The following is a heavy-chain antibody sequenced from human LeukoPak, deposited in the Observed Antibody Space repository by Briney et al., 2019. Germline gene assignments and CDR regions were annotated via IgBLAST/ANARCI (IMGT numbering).Heavy chain of an antibody. CDR3: ARDLYYYDSSGPPNYYYYGMDV. CDR2: IWYDGSNK. V-gene: IGHV3-33*01. D-gene: IGHD3-22*01. Sequence: GRSLRLSCAASGFTFSSYGMHWVRQAPGKGLEWVAVIWYDGSNKYYADSVRADSPSPETILQMNSLRAEDTAVYYCARDLYYYDSSGPPNYYYYGMDVWGQGTTVTVSS. J-gene: IGHJ6*02. CDR1: GFTFSSYG.